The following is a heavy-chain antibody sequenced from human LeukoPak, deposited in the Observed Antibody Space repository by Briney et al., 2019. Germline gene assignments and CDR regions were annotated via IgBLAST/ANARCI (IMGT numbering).Heavy chain of an antibody. V-gene: IGHV4-4*09. D-gene: IGHD5-12*01. Sequence: SETLSLTCTVSRGSISGSIRSYYWSWLRQPPGKGPEWIGYISSSGSVNDNPSLRSRVTISVDTSKNQFFLNLSSVSAADTAVYYCARIPLGYSGAYYFDYWGQGTLVTVSP. CDR1: RGSISGSIRSYY. J-gene: IGHJ4*02. CDR2: ISSSGSV. CDR3: ARIPLGYSGAYYFDY.